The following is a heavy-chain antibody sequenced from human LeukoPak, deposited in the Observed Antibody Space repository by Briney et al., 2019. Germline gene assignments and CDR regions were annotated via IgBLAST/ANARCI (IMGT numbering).Heavy chain of an antibody. CDR3: ARDVVDTAMVPDAFDI. D-gene: IGHD5-18*01. J-gene: IGHJ3*02. Sequence: PGGSLRLSCAASGFTFSSYSMNWVRQAPGKGLEWVSFISSSSSYIYYADSVKGRFTISRDNAKNSLYLQMNSLRAEDTAVYYCARDVVDTAMVPDAFDIWGQGTMVTVSS. CDR1: GFTFSSYS. V-gene: IGHV3-21*01. CDR2: ISSSSSYI.